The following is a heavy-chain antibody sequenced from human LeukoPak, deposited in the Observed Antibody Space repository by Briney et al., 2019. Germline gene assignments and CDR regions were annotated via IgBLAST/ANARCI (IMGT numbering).Heavy chain of an antibody. D-gene: IGHD3-10*01. V-gene: IGHV4-39*07. CDR3: ARGEVWFGEFDVH. CDR1: DGSISTTSYY. CDR2: IYYSGTT. Sequence: PSETLSLTCTVSDGSISTTSYYWGWIRQPPGKGLEWIGIIYYSGTTYYNPSLKSRVTISIDTSRNQFSLKLSSVTAADTAVYYCARGEVWFGEFDVHWGQGTLVTVSS. J-gene: IGHJ4*02.